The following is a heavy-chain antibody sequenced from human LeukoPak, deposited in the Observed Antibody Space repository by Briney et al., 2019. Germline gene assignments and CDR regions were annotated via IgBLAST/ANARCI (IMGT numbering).Heavy chain of an antibody. V-gene: IGHV1-46*01. CDR2: INPSGGT. Sequence: ASVKVSCKASGYTFSIYNMHWVRQAPGQGLEWMGIINPSGGTSYAQKLQGRITMTRDTSTSTLYMELSRLRSEDTAVYYCGREGVAGTGLDYWDQGTLVTVSS. CDR1: GYTFSIYN. CDR3: GREGVAGTGLDY. D-gene: IGHD6-13*01. J-gene: IGHJ4*01.